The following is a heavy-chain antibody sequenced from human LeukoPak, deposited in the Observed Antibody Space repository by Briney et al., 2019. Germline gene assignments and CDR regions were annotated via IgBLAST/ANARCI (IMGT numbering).Heavy chain of an antibody. J-gene: IGHJ4*02. CDR2: IYSGGRT. CDR1: GFTVSSNY. Sequence: GGSLRLSCAASGFTVSSNYMRWVRPAAGKGLEWVSVIYSGGRTYYADSVKGRFTISRDNSKNTLYLQMNSLRAEDTAVYYCAREYDSSGYHGPSFDYWGQGTLVTVSS. CDR3: AREYDSSGYHGPSFDY. V-gene: IGHV3-66*01. D-gene: IGHD3-22*01.